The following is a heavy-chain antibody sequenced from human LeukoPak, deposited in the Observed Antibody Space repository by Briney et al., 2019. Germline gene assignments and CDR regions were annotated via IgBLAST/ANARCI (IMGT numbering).Heavy chain of an antibody. CDR2: INPNSGGT. CDR1: GYTFTGYY. D-gene: IGHD6-6*01. J-gene: IGHJ4*02. Sequence: GASVKVSCKASGYTFTGYYMHWVRQAPGQGLEWMGWINPNSGGTNYAQKFQGRVTMTRDTSISTAYMELSRLRSDDTAVYYCARASRRAARHFDYWGQGTLVTVSS. CDR3: ARASRRAARHFDY. V-gene: IGHV1-2*02.